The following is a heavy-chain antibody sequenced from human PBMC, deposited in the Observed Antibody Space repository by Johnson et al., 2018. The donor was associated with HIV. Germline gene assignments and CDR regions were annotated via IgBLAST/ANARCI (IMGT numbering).Heavy chain of an antibody. CDR2: IKQDGSET. D-gene: IGHD5-24*01. CDR3: ARDLGGRDGYNGDYAFDI. CDR1: GFTFSNYW. Sequence: EVHLVESGGGLVQPGGSLRLSCAASGFTFSNYWMTWVRQAPGKGLEWVANIKQDGSETYYVDSVKGRFTISRDNAKNSLYLQMNSLRAEDTAVYYCARDLGGRDGYNGDYAFDIWGLGTVVTVSS. J-gene: IGHJ3*02. V-gene: IGHV3-7*01.